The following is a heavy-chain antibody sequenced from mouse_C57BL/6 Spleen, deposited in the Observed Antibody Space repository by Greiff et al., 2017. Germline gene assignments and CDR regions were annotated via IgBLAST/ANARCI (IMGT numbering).Heavy chain of an antibody. CDR1: GYAFSSYW. D-gene: IGHD2-2*01. CDR3: ARKGGYDGYWYFDV. J-gene: IGHJ1*03. CDR2: IYPGDGDT. V-gene: IGHV1-80*01. Sequence: VQLQESGAELVKPGASVKISCKASGYAFSSYWMNWVKQRPGKGLEWIGQIYPGDGDTNYNGKFKGKATLTADKSSSTAYMQLSSLTSEDSAVYFGARKGGYDGYWYFDVWGTGTTVTVSS.